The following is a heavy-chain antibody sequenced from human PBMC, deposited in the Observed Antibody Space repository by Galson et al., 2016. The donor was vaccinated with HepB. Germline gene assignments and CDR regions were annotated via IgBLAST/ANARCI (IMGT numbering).Heavy chain of an antibody. Sequence: QSGAEVKKPGASVKVSCTASGYRLTSYGISWVRQAPGQGPEWMGWISAHNGNTNYGQQFQGRVIMTTDTSTSSAYMELMNLRSDDTAVYYCARDWYDWNPMLLDIWGQGTMIIVSS. CDR2: ISAHNGNT. D-gene: IGHD1-20*01. V-gene: IGHV1-18*01. CDR3: ARDWYDWNPMLLDI. J-gene: IGHJ3*02. CDR1: GYRLTSYG.